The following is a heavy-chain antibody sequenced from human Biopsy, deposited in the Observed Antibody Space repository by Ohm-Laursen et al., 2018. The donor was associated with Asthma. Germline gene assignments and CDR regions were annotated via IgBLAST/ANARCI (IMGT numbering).Heavy chain of an antibody. Sequence: SQTLSLTCTVSYGSITSGGYYWTWLRQHPGKGLERIGFIYYSGNTYYNPSLKSRVSISIDTSKNQFSLKLSSVTAADTAVYYCARAQDYYDSRGYYRSFDYWGQGTLVTVSS. CDR3: ARAQDYYDSRGYYRSFDY. V-gene: IGHV4-31*03. D-gene: IGHD3-22*01. CDR2: IYYSGNT. J-gene: IGHJ4*02. CDR1: YGSITSGGYY.